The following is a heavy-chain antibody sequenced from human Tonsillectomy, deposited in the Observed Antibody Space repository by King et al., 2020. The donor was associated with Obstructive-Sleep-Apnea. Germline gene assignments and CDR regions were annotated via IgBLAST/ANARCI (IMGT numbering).Heavy chain of an antibody. CDR3: ARLSSYCSSTSCYSGMAV. V-gene: IGHV5-10-1*01. D-gene: IGHD2-2*01. Sequence: VQLVEAGAEVKKPGESLRISCKGSGYSFTSYWISWVRQMPGKGLEWMRRIDPSDSYTNYSPSFKGHVTISADKSISNAYLQWSSLKASDTAMYYCARLSSYCSSTSCYSGMAVWGQGTTVTVSS. CDR2: IDPSDSYT. CDR1: GYSFTSYW. J-gene: IGHJ6*02.